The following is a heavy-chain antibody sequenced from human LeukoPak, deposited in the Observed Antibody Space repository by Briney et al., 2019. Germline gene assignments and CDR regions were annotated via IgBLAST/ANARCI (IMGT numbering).Heavy chain of an antibody. J-gene: IGHJ4*02. CDR2: ISAYNGNT. CDR1: GYTFTSYG. CDR3: ARDEDYVKSFDY. Sequence: ASVKVSCKASGYTFTSYGISWVRQAPGQGLEWMGWISAYNGNTKYSQKFQGRVTITRDTSASTAYMELSSLRSEDTAVYYCARDEDYVKSFDYWGQGTLVTVSS. D-gene: IGHD4-17*01. V-gene: IGHV1-18*01.